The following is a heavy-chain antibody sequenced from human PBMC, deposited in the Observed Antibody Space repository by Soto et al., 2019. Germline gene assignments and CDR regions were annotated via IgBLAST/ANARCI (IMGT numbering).Heavy chain of an antibody. D-gene: IGHD6-19*01. CDR2: IDPSDSYT. CDR3: AKDKGRIAVAGPSPYYYYYGMDV. V-gene: IGHV5-10-1*01. J-gene: IGHJ6*02. Sequence: GESLKISCKGSGYSFTSYWISWVRQMPGKGLEWMGRIDPSDSYTNYSPSFQGHVTISADKSISTAYLQWSSLKASDTALYYCAKDKGRIAVAGPSPYYYYYGMDVWGQGTTVTVSS. CDR1: GYSFTSYW.